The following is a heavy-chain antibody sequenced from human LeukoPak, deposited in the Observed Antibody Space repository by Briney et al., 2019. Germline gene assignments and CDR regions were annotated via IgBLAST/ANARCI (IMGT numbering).Heavy chain of an antibody. D-gene: IGHD6-6*01. J-gene: IGHJ4*02. Sequence: GASVKVSCKASGYTFTSYDINWVRQATGQGLEWMGWMNPNSGNTGYAQKFQGRVTMTRNTSISTAYMELSSLRSEDTAVYYCASKGNGIAARNPGDYFDYWGQGTLVTVSS. CDR1: GYTFTSYD. CDR2: MNPNSGNT. CDR3: ASKGNGIAARNPGDYFDY. V-gene: IGHV1-8*01.